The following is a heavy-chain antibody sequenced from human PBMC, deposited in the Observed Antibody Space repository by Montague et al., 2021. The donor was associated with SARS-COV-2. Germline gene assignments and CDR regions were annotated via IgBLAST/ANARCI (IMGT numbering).Heavy chain of an antibody. V-gene: IGHV4-34*01. CDR1: GTSFSDYY. CDR3: ARLRDGVVPSPILGVGPYYSYYYMDV. CDR2: INHGGST. Sequence: SETLSLTCAVHGTSFSDYYWNWTRQPPGKGLEWIGEINHGGSTKYSPSLKSRLPISADTSKNQFSLKPTSVTAADTAVYYCARLRDGVVPSPILGVGPYYSYYYMDVWGRGTTVTGSS. J-gene: IGHJ6*03. D-gene: IGHD3-10*01.